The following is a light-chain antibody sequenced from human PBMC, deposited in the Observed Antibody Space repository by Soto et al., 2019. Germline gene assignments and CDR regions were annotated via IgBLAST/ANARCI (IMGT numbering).Light chain of an antibody. CDR2: GES. J-gene: IGKJ1*01. CDR3: QQYCSSPRT. CDR1: QSVSSSY. V-gene: IGKV3-20*01. Sequence: EIVLTQSPGTLSLSPGERATLSCRASQSVSSSYLAWYQQKPGQAPRLRIYGESSRATGIPDRFSGSGSGTDFTLTIRRLEREDFAVYYFQQYCSSPRTFGQGNKLEI.